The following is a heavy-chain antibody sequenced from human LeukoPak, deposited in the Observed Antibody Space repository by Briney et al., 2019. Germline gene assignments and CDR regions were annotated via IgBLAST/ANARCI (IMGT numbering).Heavy chain of an antibody. CDR1: GFTFSSYS. J-gene: IGHJ6*02. Sequence: GGSLRLSCAASGFTFSSYSMNWVRQAPGKGLEWVSSISSSSSYIYYADSVKGRFTISRDNAKNSLYLQMNSLRAEDTAVYYCARVNIVVVPAAPSRRYYYYGMDVWGQGTTVTVSS. D-gene: IGHD2-2*01. CDR2: ISSSSSYI. V-gene: IGHV3-21*01. CDR3: ARVNIVVVPAAPSRRYYYYGMDV.